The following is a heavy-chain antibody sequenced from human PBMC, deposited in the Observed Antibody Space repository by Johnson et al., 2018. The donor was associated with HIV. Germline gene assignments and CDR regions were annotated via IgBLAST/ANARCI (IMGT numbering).Heavy chain of an antibody. V-gene: IGHV3-7*05. Sequence: VQLVESGGGLVQPGGSLRVSCAASGLTFSDYSMSWVRQAPGKGLAWVASIKYDGSDKYYVDAVKGRLIISRDNVNNSVYLQMNSLRGEDTAVYYCARELNSGNYDPWFERWESGAFDVWGQGTLVTVSS. CDR1: GLTFSDYS. CDR2: IKYDGSDK. CDR3: ARELNSGNYDPWFERWESGAFDV. D-gene: IGHD1-26*01. J-gene: IGHJ3*01.